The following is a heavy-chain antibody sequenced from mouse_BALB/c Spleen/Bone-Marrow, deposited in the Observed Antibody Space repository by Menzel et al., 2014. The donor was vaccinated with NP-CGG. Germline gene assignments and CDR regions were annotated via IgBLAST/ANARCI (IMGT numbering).Heavy chain of an antibody. V-gene: IGHV5-17*02. CDR3: TRGGNWDDFDY. J-gene: IGHJ2*01. Sequence: DVKLVESGGGLVQPGGSRKLSCAASGFPFGTFGMPWVRQAPGKGLEGAAYFSSGSSNIYYEDTVKGRFTISRDNPKNTLFLQMTSLRSEDTAMYYCTRGGNWDDFDYWGQGTTLTVSS. D-gene: IGHD4-1*01. CDR1: GFPFGTFG. CDR2: FSSGSSNI.